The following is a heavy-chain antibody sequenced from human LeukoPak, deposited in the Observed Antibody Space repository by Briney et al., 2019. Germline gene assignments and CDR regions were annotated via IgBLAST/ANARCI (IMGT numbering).Heavy chain of an antibody. V-gene: IGHV1-3*01. CDR2: INAGNGNT. Sequence: ASVKVSCKASGGTFSSDAISWVRQAPGQRLEWMGWINAGNGNTKYSQKFQGRVTITRDTSASTAYMELSSLRSEDTAVYYCARDEGSSSWFDAFDIWDQGTMVTVSS. D-gene: IGHD6-13*01. J-gene: IGHJ3*02. CDR3: ARDEGSSSWFDAFDI. CDR1: GGTFSSDA.